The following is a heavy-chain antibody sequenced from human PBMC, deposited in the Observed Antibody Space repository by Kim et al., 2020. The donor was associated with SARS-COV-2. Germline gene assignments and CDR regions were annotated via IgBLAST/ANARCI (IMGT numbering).Heavy chain of an antibody. Sequence: SQTLSLTCVISGDTISSNTAAWNWIRQSPSRGLEWLGRTYYRSKWYFNYAESLESRIIIKPDTSNNQFSLQLNSVTPDATAVYFCARAPSAYDPYDYWGRGTLVTVSA. CDR1: GDTISSNTAA. J-gene: IGHJ4*02. V-gene: IGHV6-1*01. CDR2: TYYRSKWYF. D-gene: IGHD5-12*01. CDR3: ARAPSAYDPYDY.